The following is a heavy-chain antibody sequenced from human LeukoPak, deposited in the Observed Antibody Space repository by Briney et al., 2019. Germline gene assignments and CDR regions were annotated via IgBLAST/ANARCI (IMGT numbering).Heavy chain of an antibody. D-gene: IGHD6-13*01. CDR1: GFSLSTSGMC. CDR2: IDWDDDR. V-gene: IGHV2-70*11. J-gene: IGHJ4*02. Sequence: SGPTLVNPTQTLTLTCTFSGFSLSTSGMCVSWIRQPPGKALEWLARIDWDDDRYYSTSLKTRLTISKDTSKNQVVLTMTNMDPVDTATYYCARIDRGQQLEYFDYWGQGTPVTVSS. CDR3: ARIDRGQQLEYFDY.